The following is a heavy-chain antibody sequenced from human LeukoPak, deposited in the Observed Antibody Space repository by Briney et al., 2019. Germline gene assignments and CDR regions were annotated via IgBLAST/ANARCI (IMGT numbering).Heavy chain of an antibody. CDR2: ISGSGGST. V-gene: IGHV3-23*01. CDR1: GFTFSSYA. D-gene: IGHD2-2*01. J-gene: IGHJ4*02. CDR3: AKGRVPAASPPPDDY. Sequence: PGGSLRLSCAASGFTFSSYAMSWVRQAPGKGLEWVSAISGSGGSTYYADSVKGRFTISRDNSKNTLYLRMNSLRAEDTAVYYCAKGRVPAASPPPDDYWGQGTLVTVSS.